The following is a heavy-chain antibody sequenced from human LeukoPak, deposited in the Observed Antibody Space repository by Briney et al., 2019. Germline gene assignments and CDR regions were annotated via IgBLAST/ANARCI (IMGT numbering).Heavy chain of an antibody. CDR3: AKDLATKYSVDY. Sequence: PGGSLRLSCAASGFTFSSDAMHWVRQAPGKGLEWVAFISFDGSKKYFADSVKGRFTISRDNSKNTLYLQMNSLRAEDTAVYYWAKDLATKYSVDYWGQGTLVTVSS. CDR2: ISFDGSKK. D-gene: IGHD1-26*01. CDR1: GFTFSSDA. J-gene: IGHJ4*02. V-gene: IGHV3-30*18.